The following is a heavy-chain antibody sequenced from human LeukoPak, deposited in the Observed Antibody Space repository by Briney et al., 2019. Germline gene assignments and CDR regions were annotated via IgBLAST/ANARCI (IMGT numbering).Heavy chain of an antibody. D-gene: IGHD1-26*01. CDR1: GYTFTSYG. J-gene: IGHJ5*02. Sequence: ASVKVSCKASGYTFTSYGISWVRQAPGQGLEWMGWISAYIGNTNYAQKLQGRVTMTTDTSTSTAYMELRSLRSDDTAVYYCARYSGSYLSYNWFDPWGQGTLVTVSS. CDR3: ARYSGSYLSYNWFDP. V-gene: IGHV1-18*01. CDR2: ISAYIGNT.